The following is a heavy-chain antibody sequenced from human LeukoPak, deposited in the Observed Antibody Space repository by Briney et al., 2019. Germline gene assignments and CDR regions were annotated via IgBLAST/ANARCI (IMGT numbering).Heavy chain of an antibody. V-gene: IGHV3-48*03. J-gene: IGHJ4*02. CDR1: GFTFSSYE. D-gene: IGHD3-10*01. CDR2: ISSSGSTI. CDR3: AKVGRKYYGSGTQNFDY. Sequence: GGSLRLSCAASGFTFSSYEMNWVRQAPGKGLEWVSYISSSGSTIYYADSVKGRFTISRDNAKNSLYLQMNSLRAEDTAVYYCAKVGRKYYGSGTQNFDYWGQGTLVTVSS.